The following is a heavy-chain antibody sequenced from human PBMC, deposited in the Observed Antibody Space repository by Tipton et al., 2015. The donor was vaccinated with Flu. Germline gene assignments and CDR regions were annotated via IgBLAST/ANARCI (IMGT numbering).Heavy chain of an antibody. CDR2: VHRAGNP. Sequence: TLSLTCSVSGDSIGSGYFWGWIRQAPGQGLEWIGNVHRAGNPYYNPSLKSRVTISVDTSKNQFSLRLYSVTAADTAVYYCARGSGFANAYLDSWGRGTLVTVSS. CDR3: ARGSGFANAYLDS. CDR1: GDSIGSGYF. D-gene: IGHD6-19*01. V-gene: IGHV4-38-2*02. J-gene: IGHJ4*02.